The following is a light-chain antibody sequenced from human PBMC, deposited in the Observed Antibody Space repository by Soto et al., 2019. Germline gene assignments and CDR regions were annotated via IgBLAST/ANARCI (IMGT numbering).Light chain of an antibody. CDR3: QQYNSYSRT. J-gene: IGKJ1*01. CDR1: HSFGRW. V-gene: IGKV1-5*03. CDR2: KAS. Sequence: DIHMTHPPSTLCASLGEIVTITFRGSHSFGRWFAWYQQKPGKAPKLLIYKASILQSGVPSRFSGSGSGTEFTLTITSLQRDDFATYYCQQYNSYSRTFGQRTKVDIK.